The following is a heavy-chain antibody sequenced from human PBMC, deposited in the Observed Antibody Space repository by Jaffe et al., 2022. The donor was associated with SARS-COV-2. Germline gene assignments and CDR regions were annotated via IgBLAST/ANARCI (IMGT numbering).Heavy chain of an antibody. V-gene: IGHV4-39*01. D-gene: IGHD4-17*01. CDR1: GGSISSSSYY. J-gene: IGHJ4*02. CDR2: IYYSGST. Sequence: QLQLQESGPGLVKPSETLSLTCTVSGGSISSSSYYWGWIRQPPGKGLEWIGSIYYSGSTYYNPSLKSRVTISVDTSKNQFSLKLSSVTAADTAVYYCARRAYYGDLRTFDYWGQGTLVTVSS. CDR3: ARRAYYGDLRTFDY.